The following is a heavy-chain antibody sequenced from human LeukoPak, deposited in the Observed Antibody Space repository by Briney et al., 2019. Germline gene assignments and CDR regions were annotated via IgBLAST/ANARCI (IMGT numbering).Heavy chain of an antibody. CDR2: IYTSGST. Sequence: SQTLSPTCTVSGGSISSGSYYWSWIRQPAGKGLEWIGRIYTSGSTNYNPSLKSRVTISVDTSKNQFSLKLSSVTAADTAVYYCAARSGSYWDYYYGMDVWGQGTTVTVSS. CDR1: GGSISSGSYY. V-gene: IGHV4-61*02. CDR3: AARSGSYWDYYYGMDV. J-gene: IGHJ6*02. D-gene: IGHD3-10*01.